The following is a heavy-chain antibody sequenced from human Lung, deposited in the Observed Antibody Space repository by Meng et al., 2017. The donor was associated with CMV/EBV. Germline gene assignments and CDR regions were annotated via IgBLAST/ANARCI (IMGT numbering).Heavy chain of an antibody. CDR3: AKDDDRRYYSMDV. Sequence: GGSXRLSCAASGFTFSNYHMSWVRQAPGKGLEWVSTISGTSGTTYYADSVKGRFTISRDISTNTLYLQMNSLRDEDTALYYCAKDDDRRYYSMDVWAQGTXVTVSS. J-gene: IGHJ6*02. CDR2: ISGTSGTT. CDR1: GFTFSNYH. V-gene: IGHV3-23*01. D-gene: IGHD1-1*01.